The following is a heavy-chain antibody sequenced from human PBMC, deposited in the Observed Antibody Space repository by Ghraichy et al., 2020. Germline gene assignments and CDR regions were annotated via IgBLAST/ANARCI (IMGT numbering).Heavy chain of an antibody. Sequence: ASVKVSCKASGFTFTSYWMHWVRQAPGQGLEWVGLINPSGDYTLYAQKFQGRVTMTRDTSTTTDYMELSSLRSEDTAVYYCARDNSATLVTMYWWFDPWGQGTLVTVSS. D-gene: IGHD2-21*02. CDR3: ARDNSATLVTMYWWFDP. J-gene: IGHJ5*02. CDR1: GFTFTSYW. CDR2: INPSGDYT. V-gene: IGHV1-46*01.